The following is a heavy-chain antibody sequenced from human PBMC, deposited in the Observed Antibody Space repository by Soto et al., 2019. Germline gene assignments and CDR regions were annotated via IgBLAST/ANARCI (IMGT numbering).Heavy chain of an antibody. CDR2: FDPEDGET. D-gene: IGHD6-19*01. V-gene: IGHV1-24*01. J-gene: IGHJ3*02. Sequence: AASVKVSCKVSGYTLTELSMHWVRQAPGKGLEWMGGFDPEDGETIYAQKFQGRVTMTEDTSTDTAYMELSSLRSEDTAVYYCATAVAGTFAFDIWGQGTMVTVS. CDR3: ATAVAGTFAFDI. CDR1: GYTLTELS.